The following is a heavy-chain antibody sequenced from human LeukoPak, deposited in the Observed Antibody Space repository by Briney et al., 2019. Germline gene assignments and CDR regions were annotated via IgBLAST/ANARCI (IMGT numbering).Heavy chain of an antibody. Sequence: GGSLRLSCAASGFTFSSYEMNWVRQAPGKGLEWVSYISSSGSTIYYADSVKGRFTISRDNAKNSLYLQMNSLRAEDTAAYYCARNGGYSYGPPDYWGQGTLVTVSS. J-gene: IGHJ4*02. V-gene: IGHV3-48*03. CDR2: ISSSGSTI. CDR1: GFTFSSYE. CDR3: ARNGGYSYGPPDY. D-gene: IGHD5-18*01.